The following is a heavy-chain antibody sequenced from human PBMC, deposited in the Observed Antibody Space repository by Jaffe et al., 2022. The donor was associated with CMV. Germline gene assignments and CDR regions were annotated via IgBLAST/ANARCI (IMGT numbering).Heavy chain of an antibody. CDR3: VRDHTRMGGWFDP. Sequence: EEQLVESGGGLVQPGGSLRLSCAASGFIFSSYEMAWVRQAPGKGLEWVSYISNSGGTIYYADSVKGRFTISRDNAKNSLYLEMNSLRAEDTAIYYCVRDHTRMGGWFDPWGQGTLVSVSS. D-gene: IGHD2-15*01. CDR1: GFIFSSYE. J-gene: IGHJ5*02. V-gene: IGHV3-48*03. CDR2: ISNSGGTI.